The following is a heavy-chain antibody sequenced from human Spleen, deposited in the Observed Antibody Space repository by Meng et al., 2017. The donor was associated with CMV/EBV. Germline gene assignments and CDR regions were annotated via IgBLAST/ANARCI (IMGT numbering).Heavy chain of an antibody. V-gene: IGHV4-59*01. D-gene: IGHD1-1*01. CDR2: VYYSGST. CDR1: GASIDSYY. CDR3: ARTQVRYRRSAVDI. Sequence: GSLRLSCTVSGASIDSYYWSWIRRPPEKGLEWIGNVYYSGSTTYNLSLKSRVTISVDTSKKQFSLQVNSVTAADTAVYYCARTQVRYRRSAVDIWGLGTMVTVSS. J-gene: IGHJ3*02.